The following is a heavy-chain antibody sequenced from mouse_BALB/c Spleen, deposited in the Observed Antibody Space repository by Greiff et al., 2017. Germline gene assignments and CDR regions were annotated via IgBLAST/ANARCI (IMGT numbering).Heavy chain of an antibody. D-gene: IGHD2-3*01. Sequence: EVHLVESGGGLVQPGGSLKLSCAASGFTFSSYTMSWVRQTPEKRLEWVAYISNGGGSTYYPDTVKGRFTISRDNAKNTLYLQMSSLKSEDTAMYYCARHGYYYFDYWGQGTTLTVSS. CDR3: ARHGYYYFDY. CDR1: GFTFSSYT. V-gene: IGHV5-12-2*01. J-gene: IGHJ2*01. CDR2: ISNGGGST.